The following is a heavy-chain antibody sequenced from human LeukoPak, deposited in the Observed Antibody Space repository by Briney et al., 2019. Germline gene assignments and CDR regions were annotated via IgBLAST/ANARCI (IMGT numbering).Heavy chain of an antibody. Sequence: PSETLSLTCAVYGGSFSGYYWSWIRQPPGKGLEWIGEINHSGSTNYNPSLKSRVTISVDTSKNQFSLKLSSVTAADTAVYYCARDKINEEWEARYFDYWGQGTLVTVSS. CDR1: GGSFSGYY. CDR2: INHSGST. J-gene: IGHJ4*02. V-gene: IGHV4-34*01. D-gene: IGHD1-26*01. CDR3: ARDKINEEWEARYFDY.